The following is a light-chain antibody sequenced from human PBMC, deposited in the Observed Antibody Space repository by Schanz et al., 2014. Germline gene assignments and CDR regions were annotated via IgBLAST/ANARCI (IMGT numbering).Light chain of an antibody. J-gene: IGLJ2*01. V-gene: IGLV2-14*01. CDR3: SSYANGGVI. Sequence: QSVLTQPRSVSGSPGQSITITCTGTSSDVGGYNSVSWYQQFPGKAPKLMIYGVTYRPSGVSYRFSGSKSATTASLTISGLQAEDEAVYYCSSYANGGVIFGGGTKLTVL. CDR1: SSDVGGYNS. CDR2: GVT.